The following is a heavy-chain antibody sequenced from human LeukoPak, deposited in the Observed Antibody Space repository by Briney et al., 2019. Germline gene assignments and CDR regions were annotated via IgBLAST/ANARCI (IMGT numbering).Heavy chain of an antibody. CDR1: GFTFTGHG. CDR3: AKRSYSSSWSFDY. D-gene: IGHD6-13*01. V-gene: IGHV1-18*01. J-gene: IGHJ4*02. Sequence: ASVKVSCKASGFTFTGHGISWVRQAPGQGLEWMGWISAYNVKTDYSQKFQGRVTMTTDTSTSTAYMELSSLRSEDTAVYYCAKRSYSSSWSFDYWGQGTLVTVSP. CDR2: ISAYNVKT.